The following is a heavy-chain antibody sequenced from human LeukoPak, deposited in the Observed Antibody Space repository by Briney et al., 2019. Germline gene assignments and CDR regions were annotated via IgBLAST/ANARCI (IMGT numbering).Heavy chain of an antibody. D-gene: IGHD3-22*01. CDR2: IKQDGSEK. Sequence: GGSLRLSCAASGFTFSSYWMSWVRQAPGKGLEWVANIKQDGSEKYYVDSVKGRFTISRDNAKNSLYLQMNSLRAEDTAVYYCAKLLYYYDSSQPYWGQGTLVTVSS. CDR1: GFTFSSYW. J-gene: IGHJ4*02. V-gene: IGHV3-7*03. CDR3: AKLLYYYDSSQPY.